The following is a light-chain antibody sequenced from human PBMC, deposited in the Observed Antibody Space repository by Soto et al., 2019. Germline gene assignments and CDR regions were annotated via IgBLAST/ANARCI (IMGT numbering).Light chain of an antibody. Sequence: QSVLAQSPSASASLGASVKLTCTLSSGHNSYAIAWHQQQPEKGPRYLMKLVSDGSHTKGDGIPDRFSGSSSGAERYLTISSLKSEDEADYYCQTWGTGIQVFGGGTQLTVL. CDR3: QTWGTGIQV. V-gene: IGLV4-69*01. CDR2: LVSDGSH. J-gene: IGLJ7*01. CDR1: SGHNSYA.